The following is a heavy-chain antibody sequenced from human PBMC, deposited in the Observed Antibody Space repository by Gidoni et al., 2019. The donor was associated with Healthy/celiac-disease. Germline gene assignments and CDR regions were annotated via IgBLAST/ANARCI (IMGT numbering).Heavy chain of an antibody. Sequence: EVQLVESGGGLVKPGGSLRLSCAASGFPFSSSSMNWVRPAPGKGLEWVSSISSSSSYIYYADSVKGRFTISRDNAKNSLYLQMNSLRAEDTAVYYCARLLVPAAAFDYWGQGTLVTVSS. J-gene: IGHJ4*02. CDR1: GFPFSSSS. V-gene: IGHV3-21*01. CDR3: ARLLVPAAAFDY. CDR2: ISSSSSYI. D-gene: IGHD2-2*01.